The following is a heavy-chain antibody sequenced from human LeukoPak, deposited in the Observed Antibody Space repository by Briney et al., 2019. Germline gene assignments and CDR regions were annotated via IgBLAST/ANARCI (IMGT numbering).Heavy chain of an antibody. CDR1: GYTFTSYG. Sequence: PMASVKVSCKASGYTFTSYGINWVRQATGQGLEWMGWMNPNSGNTGYAQKFQGRVTITRNTSISTAYMELSSLRSEDTAVYYCARGQGSADDAFDIWGQGTMVTVSS. D-gene: IGHD3-10*01. CDR2: MNPNSGNT. CDR3: ARGQGSADDAFDI. J-gene: IGHJ3*02. V-gene: IGHV1-8*03.